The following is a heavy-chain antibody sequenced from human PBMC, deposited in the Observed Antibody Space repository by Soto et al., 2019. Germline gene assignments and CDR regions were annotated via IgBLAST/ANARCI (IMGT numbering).Heavy chain of an antibody. Sequence: GGSLRLSCAASGFTFNNAWMSWVRQAPGKGLEWVGRIKSTVDGGTTDYAAPVKGRFTISRDDSRNTLDLQMNSLKTEDTGVYYCTVSRWAARAYYYYGMDVWGQGATVTVSS. D-gene: IGHD6-6*01. CDR1: GFTFNNAW. CDR2: IKSTVDGGTT. CDR3: TVSRWAARAYYYYGMDV. J-gene: IGHJ6*02. V-gene: IGHV3-15*01.